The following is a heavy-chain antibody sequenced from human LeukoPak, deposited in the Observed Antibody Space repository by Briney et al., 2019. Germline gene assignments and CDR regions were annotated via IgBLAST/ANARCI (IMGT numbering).Heavy chain of an antibody. CDR2: IYYSGST. Sequence: SETLSLTCTVSGGSISSSSYYWGWLRQPPGKGLEWIGSIYYSGSTYYNPSLKSRVTISVDTSKNQFSLKLSSVTAADTAVYYCARDSHRIFDYWGQGTLVTVSS. J-gene: IGHJ4*02. D-gene: IGHD2/OR15-2a*01. V-gene: IGHV4-39*07. CDR3: ARDSHRIFDY. CDR1: GGSISSSSYY.